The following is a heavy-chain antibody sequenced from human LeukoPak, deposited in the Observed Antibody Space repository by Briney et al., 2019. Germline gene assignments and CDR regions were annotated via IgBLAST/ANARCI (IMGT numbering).Heavy chain of an antibody. J-gene: IGHJ6*03. CDR2: IYYSGST. CDR1: GGSISSYY. D-gene: IGHD2-15*01. Sequence: SETLSLTCTVSGGSISSYYWTWIRQPPGKGLEWIGYIYYSGSTNYNPSLKSRVTISVDTSKNQFSLNLTSVTAADTAVYYCARGSGGYYYYYYMDVWDKGTTVTISS. V-gene: IGHV4-59*01. CDR3: ARGSGGYYYYYYMDV.